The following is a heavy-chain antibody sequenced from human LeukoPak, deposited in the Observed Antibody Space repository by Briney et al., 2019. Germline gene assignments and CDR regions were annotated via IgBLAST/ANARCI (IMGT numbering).Heavy chain of an antibody. Sequence: GGSLRLSCAASGFTFSSYAMSWVRQAPGKGLEWVSAISGSGGSTYYADSVKGRFTISRDNSKNTLYLQMNSLRAEDTAVYYCAKDTWDSSGHYYSFFDYWGQGTLVTVSS. CDR3: AKDTWDSSGHYYSFFDY. V-gene: IGHV3-23*01. CDR1: GFTFSSYA. J-gene: IGHJ4*02. CDR2: ISGSGGST. D-gene: IGHD3-22*01.